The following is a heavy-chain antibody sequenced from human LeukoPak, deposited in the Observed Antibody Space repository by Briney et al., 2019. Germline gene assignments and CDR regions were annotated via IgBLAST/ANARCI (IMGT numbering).Heavy chain of an antibody. J-gene: IGHJ4*02. CDR2: INTSGRT. Sequence: SQTKSLTCTVSGGSINSGSYYWSWIRQPAGKGLEWIGRINTSGRTNYNPSLKSRVTISVDASKNHFSLKLSSVTAADTAVYYCARVDSYSGSYYFDYWGQGTLVTVSS. CDR1: GGSINSGSYY. V-gene: IGHV4-61*02. CDR3: ARVDSYSGSYYFDY. D-gene: IGHD1-26*01.